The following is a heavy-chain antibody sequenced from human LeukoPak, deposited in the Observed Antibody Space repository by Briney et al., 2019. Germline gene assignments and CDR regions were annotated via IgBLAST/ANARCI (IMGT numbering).Heavy chain of an antibody. Sequence: PGGSLRLSCAASGFTFSSYSMNWVRQAPGKGLEWVSSISSSSSYIYYADSVKGRFTISRDNAKNSLYLQMNSLRAEDTAVYYCARDAGKSIVVVTAIDYWGQGTLVTVSS. D-gene: IGHD2-21*02. J-gene: IGHJ4*02. CDR2: ISSSSSYI. CDR3: ARDAGKSIVVVTAIDY. CDR1: GFTFSSYS. V-gene: IGHV3-21*01.